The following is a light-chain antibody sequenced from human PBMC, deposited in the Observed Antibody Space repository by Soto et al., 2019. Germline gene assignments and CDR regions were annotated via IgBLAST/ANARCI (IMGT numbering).Light chain of an antibody. CDR2: DNT. Sequence: QSVLTQPPSVSGAPGQRVTISCTGSSSNIGAGFDVYWYQHLPGTAPKLLIYDNTNRPSGVPDRFSGSKSGTSASLAINGLQAEDEADYYCQSYDSSLSAVVFGGVTKLTVL. CDR3: QSYDSSLSAVV. V-gene: IGLV1-40*01. J-gene: IGLJ2*01. CDR1: SSNIGAGFD.